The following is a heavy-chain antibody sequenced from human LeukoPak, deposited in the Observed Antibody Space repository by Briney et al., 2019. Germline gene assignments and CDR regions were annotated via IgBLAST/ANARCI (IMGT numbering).Heavy chain of an antibody. D-gene: IGHD2-15*01. J-gene: IGHJ4*02. CDR1: GYTLTELS. Sequence: ASVKVSCKVSGYTLTELSMYWVRQAPGKGLEWMGSFDPKDSETIYAQKFQGRVTMTEDTSTGTAYMELSSLRSEDAAIYYCTTYAPYCSGAKCYSALFVYWGQGTLVTVSS. CDR2: FDPKDSET. V-gene: IGHV1-24*01. CDR3: TTYAPYCSGAKCYSALFVY.